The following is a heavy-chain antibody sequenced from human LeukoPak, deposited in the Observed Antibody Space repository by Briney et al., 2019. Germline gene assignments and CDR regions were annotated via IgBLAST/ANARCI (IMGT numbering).Heavy chain of an antibody. J-gene: IGHJ3*02. V-gene: IGHV3-30*03. Sequence: GRSLRLSCAASGFTFSSYGMHWVRQAPGKGLEWVAVISYDGSNKYYADSVKGRFTISRDNSKNTLYLQMNSLRAEDTAVYYCARYRDAGAFDIWGQGTMVTVSS. CDR1: GFTFSSYG. CDR3: ARYRDAGAFDI. CDR2: ISYDGSNK.